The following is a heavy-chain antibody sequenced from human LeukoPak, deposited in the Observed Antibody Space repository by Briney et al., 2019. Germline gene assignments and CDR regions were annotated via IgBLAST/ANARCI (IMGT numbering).Heavy chain of an antibody. CDR3: AGLRGGYCSSDSCYSDC. V-gene: IGHV3-66*02. Sequence: PGGSLSLSCAVSGFTVSSNYMSWVRQAPGKGLEWVSVIYSGGSTYYADSVKGRFIISRDNSKNTLLLQMNSLRAEDTAVYYCAGLRGGYCSSDSCYSDCWGQGTLVTVSS. D-gene: IGHD2-15*01. CDR1: GFTVSSNY. J-gene: IGHJ4*02. CDR2: IYSGGST.